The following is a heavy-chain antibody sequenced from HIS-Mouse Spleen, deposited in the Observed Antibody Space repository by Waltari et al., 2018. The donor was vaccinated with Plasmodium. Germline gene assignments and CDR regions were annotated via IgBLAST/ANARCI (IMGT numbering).Heavy chain of an antibody. CDR1: GFSLSTSGMC. J-gene: IGHJ6*02. D-gene: IGHD6-6*01. V-gene: IGHV2-70*15. CDR2: IDWADAK. CDR3: ARTTYSSSSAKYYYYGMDV. Sequence: QVTLRESGPALVKPTQTLTLTCTFSGFSLSTSGMCVTWIRQPPGKALEWLARIDWADAKYYSTSLKTRLTISKDTSKNQVVLTMTNMDPVDTATYYCARTTYSSSSAKYYYYGMDVWGQGTTVTVSS.